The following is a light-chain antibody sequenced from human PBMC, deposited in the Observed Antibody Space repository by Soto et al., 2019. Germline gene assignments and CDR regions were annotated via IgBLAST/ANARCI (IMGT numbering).Light chain of an antibody. J-gene: IGKJ5*01. CDR3: QQYNSWPLT. V-gene: IGKV3-15*01. Sequence: EIVMTQSPATLSVSPGERVTLSCRASQSVTINLAWYQQKPGQAPRYLIYGASTRATGIPARFSGSGSGTEFTLTISSLQSEDLAVYYCQQYNSWPLTFGQGTRLEVK. CDR2: GAS. CDR1: QSVTIN.